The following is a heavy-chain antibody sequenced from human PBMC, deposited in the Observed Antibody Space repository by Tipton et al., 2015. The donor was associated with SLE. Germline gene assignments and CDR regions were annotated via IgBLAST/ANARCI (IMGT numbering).Heavy chain of an antibody. D-gene: IGHD3-10*01. CDR1: GFTFSVSA. V-gene: IGHV3-73*01. CDR2: IRGRADNYAT. Sequence: SLRLSCAASGFTFSVSAMPWVRQAPGKGLEWIGRIRGRADNYATLYIASVKGRFTISRDDSKNTAYLQMNSLKSEDTAVYYCMSHVYGVNDLQTRFDPWGQGTLVTVSS. J-gene: IGHJ5*02. CDR3: MSHVYGVNDLQTRFDP.